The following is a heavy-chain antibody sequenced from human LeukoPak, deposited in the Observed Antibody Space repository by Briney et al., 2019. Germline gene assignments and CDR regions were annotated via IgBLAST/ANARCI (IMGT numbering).Heavy chain of an antibody. J-gene: IGHJ4*02. CDR1: GFTFSSYG. CDR2: IRSDGNNE. Sequence: QSGGSLRLSCAASGFTFSSYGMHWVRQAPGKGLEWVAFIRSDGNNEFYAGSVKGRFTISRDNSKNTLYLQMNSLRTEDTAVYFCAKRGEAGGNYLYYFDYWGQGTLVTVSS. CDR3: AKRGEAGGNYLYYFDY. V-gene: IGHV3-30*02. D-gene: IGHD1-26*01.